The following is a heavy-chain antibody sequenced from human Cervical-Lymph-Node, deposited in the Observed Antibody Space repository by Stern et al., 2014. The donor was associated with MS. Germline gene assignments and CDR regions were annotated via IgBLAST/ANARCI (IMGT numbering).Heavy chain of an antibody. CDR3: ARDLSNDSFGAYYWSPFY. J-gene: IGHJ4*02. CDR1: GFSLRSYS. Sequence: EVQLVESGGGLVHPGGSLRLSCAVSGFSLRSYSMNWVRQAPGKGLEWIAHMTTSSATAYYADSVKGRFTVSSDSARNSVSLQMNSLRDGDTAIYYCARDLSNDSFGAYYWSPFYWGQGALVTVAS. V-gene: IGHV3-48*02. D-gene: IGHD3-3*01. CDR2: MTTSSATA.